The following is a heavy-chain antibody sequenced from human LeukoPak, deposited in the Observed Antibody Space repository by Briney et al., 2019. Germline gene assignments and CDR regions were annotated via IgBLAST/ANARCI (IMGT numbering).Heavy chain of an antibody. Sequence: GGSLRLPCAASGFTFDDYAMHWVRQAPGKGLEWVSGISWNSGSIGYADSVKGRFTISRDNSKNTLYLQMNSLRAEDTAVYYCAKGVPSAFDIWGQGTMVTVSS. J-gene: IGHJ3*02. CDR1: GFTFDDYA. CDR3: AKGVPSAFDI. D-gene: IGHD2-2*01. V-gene: IGHV3-9*01. CDR2: ISWNSGSI.